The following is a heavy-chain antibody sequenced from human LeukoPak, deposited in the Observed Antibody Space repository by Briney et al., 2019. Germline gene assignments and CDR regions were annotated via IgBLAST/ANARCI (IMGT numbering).Heavy chain of an antibody. J-gene: IGHJ4*02. Sequence: SETLSLTCTVSGGSISSYYWSWIRQPPGQGLKWIGNIYYSGRTNYNPSLKSRVTISVDTSKNQFSLKLSSVTAADTAVYYCARPREEGYSYGFDYWGQGTLVTVSS. CDR1: GGSISSYY. CDR2: IYYSGRT. CDR3: ARPREEGYSYGFDY. V-gene: IGHV4-59*08. D-gene: IGHD5-18*01.